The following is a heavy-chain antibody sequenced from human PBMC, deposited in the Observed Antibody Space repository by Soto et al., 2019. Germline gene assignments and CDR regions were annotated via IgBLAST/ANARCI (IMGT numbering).Heavy chain of an antibody. CDR2: IYCSGST. D-gene: IGHD3-22*01. J-gene: IGHJ4*02. CDR1: GGSISSGGYY. CDR3: ATSEGTYYYDSSGYYAY. Sequence: SETLSLTCTVSGGSISSGGYYWSWIRQHPGKGLEWIGYIYCSGSTYYNPSLKSRVTISVDTSKNQFSLKLSSVTAADTAVYYCATSEGTYYYDSSGYYAYWGQGTLVTVSS. V-gene: IGHV4-31*03.